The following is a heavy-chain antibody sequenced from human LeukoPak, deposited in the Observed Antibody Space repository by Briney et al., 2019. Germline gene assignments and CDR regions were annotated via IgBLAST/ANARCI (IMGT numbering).Heavy chain of an antibody. J-gene: IGHJ6*03. CDR1: GYTFTSYD. CDR3: ARDFPAYSSSWYSPNYYYYYYMDV. V-gene: IGHV1-8*02. CDR2: MNPNSGNT. D-gene: IGHD6-13*01. Sequence: ASVKVSCKASGYTFTSYDINWVRQATGQGLEWMGWMNPNSGNTGYAQKFQGRVTMTRDTSISTAYMELSRLRSDDTAVYYCARDFPAYSSSWYSPNYYYYYYMDVWGKGTTVTVSS.